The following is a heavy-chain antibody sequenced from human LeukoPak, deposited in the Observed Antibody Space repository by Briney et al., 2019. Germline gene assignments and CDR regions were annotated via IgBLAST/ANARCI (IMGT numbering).Heavy chain of an antibody. CDR2: INHSGST. J-gene: IGHJ4*02. Sequence: SETLSLTCAVYGGSFSGYYWSWIRQPPGKGLEWIGEINHSGSTNYNPSLKSRVTISVDTSKNQFSLKLRSVTAADTAVYYCARGRFTNYVWGSYRLSYWGQGTLVTVSS. D-gene: IGHD3-16*02. V-gene: IGHV4-34*01. CDR1: GGSFSGYY. CDR3: ARGRFTNYVWGSYRLSY.